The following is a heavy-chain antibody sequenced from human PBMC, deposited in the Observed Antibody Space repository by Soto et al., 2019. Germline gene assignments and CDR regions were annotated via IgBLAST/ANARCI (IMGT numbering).Heavy chain of an antibody. D-gene: IGHD1-1*01. Sequence: ASVKVSCKASGYTFTSYDIYWVRQATGQGLEWMGWMNPNTGNSGYAQKFQGRVTVTSDTSINTVHMELSSLRSEDTAVYYCARRAETNGWNGFGADQCYFDFWGQGTLVAVSS. CDR1: GYTFTSYD. CDR3: ARRAETNGWNGFGADQCYFDF. J-gene: IGHJ4*02. CDR2: MNPNTGNS. V-gene: IGHV1-8*01.